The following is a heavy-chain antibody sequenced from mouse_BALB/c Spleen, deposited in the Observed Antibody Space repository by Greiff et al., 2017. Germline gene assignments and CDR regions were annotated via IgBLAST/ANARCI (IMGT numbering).Heavy chain of an antibody. CDR2: IYPGNSDT. D-gene: IGHD2-10*02. CDR1: GYSFTSYW. J-gene: IGHJ2*01. Sequence: VQLQQSGTVLARPGASVKMSCKASGYSFTSYWMHWVKQRPGQGLEWIGAIYPGNSDTSYNQKFKGKAKLTAVTSASTAYMELSSLTNEDSAVYYCTRRKYGNYPFDYWGQGTTLTVSS. CDR3: TRRKYGNYPFDY. V-gene: IGHV1-5*01.